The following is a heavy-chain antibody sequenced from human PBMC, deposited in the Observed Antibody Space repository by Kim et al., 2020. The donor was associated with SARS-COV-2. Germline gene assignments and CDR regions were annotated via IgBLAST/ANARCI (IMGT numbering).Heavy chain of an antibody. D-gene: IGHD2-15*01. CDR2: ISSSSSYI. CDR1: GFTFSSYS. V-gene: IGHV3-21*01. Sequence: GGSLRLSCAASGFTFSSYSMNWVRQAPGKGLEWVSSISSSSSYIYYADSVKGRFTISRDNAKNSLYLQMNSLRAEDTAVYYCASLTVVVVAANGGWFDPWGQGTLVTVSS. CDR3: ASLTVVVVAANGGWFDP. J-gene: IGHJ5*02.